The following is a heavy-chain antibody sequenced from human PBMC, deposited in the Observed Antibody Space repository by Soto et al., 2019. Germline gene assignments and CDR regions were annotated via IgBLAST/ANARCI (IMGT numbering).Heavy chain of an antibody. CDR1: GYTFTSYG. V-gene: IGHV1-18*01. CDR3: ARVDIVVVPAALSHYYYGMDV. Sequence: ASVKVSCKASGYTFTSYGISWVRQAPGQGLEWVGWISAYNGNTNYAQKLQGRVTMTTDKSTSTAYMELSSLRSEDTAVYYCARVDIVVVPAALSHYYYGMDVWGQGTTVTVSS. D-gene: IGHD2-2*01. J-gene: IGHJ6*02. CDR2: ISAYNGNT.